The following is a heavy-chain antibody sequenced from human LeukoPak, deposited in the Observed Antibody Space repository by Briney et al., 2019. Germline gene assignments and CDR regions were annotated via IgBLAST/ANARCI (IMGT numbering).Heavy chain of an antibody. Sequence: ASVKVSCKASGYTFTSYYMHWVRQAPGQGLEWMGWISAYNGNTNYAQKLQGRVTMTTDTSTSTAYMELRSLRSGDTAVYYCASNGGLWLLDYWGQGTLVTVSS. CDR3: ASNGGLWLLDY. CDR2: ISAYNGNT. V-gene: IGHV1-18*04. CDR1: GYTFTSYY. D-gene: IGHD5-18*01. J-gene: IGHJ4*02.